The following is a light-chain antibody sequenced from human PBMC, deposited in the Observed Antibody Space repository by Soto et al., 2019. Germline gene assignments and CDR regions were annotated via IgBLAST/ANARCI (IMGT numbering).Light chain of an antibody. V-gene: IGKV3-15*01. CDR1: QNVNSN. CDR3: LQYNNWPPATWT. Sequence: DIVLTQSPATLSVSPGERATLSCRASQNVNSNLAWYRQKPGPAPGLLVYRASTRATGIPDRFSGRGSGTEFTLTISSLQSEDFAVYYCLQYNNWPPATWTVGQGTKLESK. CDR2: RAS. J-gene: IGKJ1*01.